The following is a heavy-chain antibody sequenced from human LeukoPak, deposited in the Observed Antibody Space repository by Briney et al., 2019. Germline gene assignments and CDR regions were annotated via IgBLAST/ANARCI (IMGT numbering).Heavy chain of an antibody. CDR1: GFAFSKYW. V-gene: IGHV3-74*01. J-gene: IGHJ2*01. CDR2: INNDGSAT. Sequence: GGSLRLSCAASGFAFSKYWIHWVRQGPGEGLMWVSRINNDGSATVYADSVRGRFTISRDNAENTVYLQMSSLRAEDTAVYYCIRAAHQDYYYFDLWGRGTRVTVSS. CDR3: IRAAHQDYYYFDL.